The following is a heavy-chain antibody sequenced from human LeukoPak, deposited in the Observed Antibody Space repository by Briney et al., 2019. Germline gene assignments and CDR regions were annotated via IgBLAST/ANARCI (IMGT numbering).Heavy chain of an antibody. D-gene: IGHD6-19*01. CDR2: ISWNSGSI. V-gene: IGHV3-9*01. J-gene: IGHJ4*02. Sequence: GGSLRLSCAASGFTFDDYAMHWVRQAPGKGLEWVSGISWNSGSIGYADSVKGRFTISRDNAKNSLYLQMNSLRAEDTALYYCAKEGRIAVAGKVYWGQGTLVTVSS. CDR3: AKEGRIAVAGKVY. CDR1: GFTFDDYA.